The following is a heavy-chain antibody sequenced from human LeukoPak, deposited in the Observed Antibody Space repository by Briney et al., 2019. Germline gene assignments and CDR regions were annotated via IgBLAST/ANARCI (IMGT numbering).Heavy chain of an antibody. CDR1: GFTLSSYY. CDR2: IDTAGDT. Sequence: GRSLTLSCLASGFTLSSYYMHWVRQPTGRGLEWVGAIDTAGDTYYPGCVKGGFTIPRENAKNPLYLQLKSLRPGDPAVYYCTLSYGRGFNYYYGMDVWGQGTTVTVSS. J-gene: IGHJ6*02. D-gene: IGHD5-18*01. CDR3: TLSYGRGFNYYYGMDV. V-gene: IGHV3-13*01.